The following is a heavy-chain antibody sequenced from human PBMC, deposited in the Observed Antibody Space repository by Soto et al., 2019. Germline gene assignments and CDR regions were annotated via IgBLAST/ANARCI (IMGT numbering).Heavy chain of an antibody. Sequence: SETLSLSSIGSSGSMSTSVNHVCRIRQPPGKGLEWIGNINYSGSTYYNPSLQSRLTISVDTSNNQFSLTLSSVTAADTAVYYCAKLAGYCSGTSCYGHYAMDVWGQGTTVT. CDR3: AKLAGYCSGTSCYGHYAMDV. CDR1: SGSMSTSVNH. V-gene: IGHV4-39*01. J-gene: IGHJ6*02. D-gene: IGHD2-2*01. CDR2: INYSGST.